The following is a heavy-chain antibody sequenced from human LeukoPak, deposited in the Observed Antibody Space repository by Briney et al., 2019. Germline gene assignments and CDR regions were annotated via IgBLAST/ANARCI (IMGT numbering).Heavy chain of an antibody. CDR2: IYSGGST. V-gene: IGHV3-66*02. J-gene: IGHJ4*02. Sequence: GGSLRLSCAASGFTVSSNYMSWVRQAPGKGLEWVSVIYSGGSTYYADSVKGRFTISRDNSKNTLYLQMNSLRAEDTAVYYCARDSSGYSSGWWGQGTLLTVSS. CDR1: GFTVSSNY. D-gene: IGHD6-19*01. CDR3: ARDSSGYSSGW.